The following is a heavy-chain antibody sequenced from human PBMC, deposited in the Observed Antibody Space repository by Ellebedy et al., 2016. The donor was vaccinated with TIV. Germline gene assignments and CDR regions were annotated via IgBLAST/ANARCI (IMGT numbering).Heavy chain of an antibody. D-gene: IGHD3-16*01. J-gene: IGHJ4*02. CDR1: GFTFSSYS. V-gene: IGHV3-48*04. CDR2: ISVSTSTI. CDR3: ARGGFGGLPYYFDY. Sequence: GESLKISCAASGFTFSSYSMNWVRQAPGKGLEWVSYISVSTSTIYYADSVKGRFTLSRDYAKNSLYLQMNSLRAEDTAVYYCARGGFGGLPYYFDYWGQGTLVTVSS.